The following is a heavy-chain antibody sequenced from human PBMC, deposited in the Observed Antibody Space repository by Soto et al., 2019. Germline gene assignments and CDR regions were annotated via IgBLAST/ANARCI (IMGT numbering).Heavy chain of an antibody. D-gene: IGHD2-15*01. V-gene: IGHV2-70*01. Sequence: SGPTLVNPTQTLTLTCTFSGFSLSTSGVCVSWIRQPPGKALDWLALIDSDDDKYYSTSLKTRLTISKDPSKNQVVLTLTNLDPVDTATYYCARMLGYCRGGSCYWGACDIWGQGTMVTVSS. CDR2: IDSDDDK. CDR1: GFSLSTSGVC. CDR3: ARMLGYCRGGSCYWGACDI. J-gene: IGHJ3*02.